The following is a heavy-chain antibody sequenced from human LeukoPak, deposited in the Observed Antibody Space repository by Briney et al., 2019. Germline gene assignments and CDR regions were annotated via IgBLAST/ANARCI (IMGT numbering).Heavy chain of an antibody. CDR3: ASRGCSGGSCYSVDVLKETFDY. Sequence: PSETLSLTCTVSGGSISSCGYYWSWIRQPPGKGLEWIGEINHSGSTNYNPSLKSRVTISVDTSKNQFSLKLSSVTAADTAVYYCASRGCSGGSCYSVDVLKETFDYWGQGTLVTVSS. J-gene: IGHJ4*02. CDR1: GGSISSCGYY. CDR2: INHSGST. V-gene: IGHV4-39*07. D-gene: IGHD2-15*01.